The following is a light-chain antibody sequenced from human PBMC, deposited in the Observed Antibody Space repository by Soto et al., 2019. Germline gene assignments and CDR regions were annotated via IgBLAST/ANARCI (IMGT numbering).Light chain of an antibody. J-gene: IGKJ5*01. Sequence: EIVLTQSPGTLSLSPGERASLSCRASQAVGGTYLAWYQHKPGQAPRLLIYDASNRATGIPARFSGSGSGTDFTLTISSLQSEDFAVYYCQQRSSWPPITFGQGTRLEI. CDR3: QQRSSWPPIT. CDR2: DAS. V-gene: IGKV3-11*01. CDR1: QAVGGTY.